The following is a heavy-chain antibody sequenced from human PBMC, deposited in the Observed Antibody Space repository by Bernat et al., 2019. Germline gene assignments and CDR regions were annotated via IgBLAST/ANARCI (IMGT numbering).Heavy chain of an antibody. CDR2: IYNSGST. Sequence: QLQMQESGPGLVKPSETLSLTCTVSGGSISSGSYYWTWIRQPPGKGLEWIGNIYNSGSTYYSPSLKSRVNISVDTSKNQFSLKLTSVTAEDTAVYYCARRRGGSSECDYWGQGTLVTVSS. D-gene: IGHD2-15*01. CDR1: GGSISSGSYY. CDR3: ARRRGGSSECDY. J-gene: IGHJ4*02. V-gene: IGHV4-39*01.